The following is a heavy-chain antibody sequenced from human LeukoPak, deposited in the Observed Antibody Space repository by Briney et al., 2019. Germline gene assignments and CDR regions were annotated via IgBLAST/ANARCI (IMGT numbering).Heavy chain of an antibody. CDR2: IGGSGGST. CDR1: GFTFSSYA. J-gene: IGHJ4*02. CDR3: AKWVAAAGTGFDY. V-gene: IGHV3-23*01. D-gene: IGHD6-13*01. Sequence: GGSLRLSCAASGFTFSSYAMSWVRQAPGKGLEWVSAIGGSGGSTYYADSVKGRFTISRDNSKNTLYLQMNSLRAEDTAVYYCAKWVAAAGTGFDYWGQGTLVTVSS.